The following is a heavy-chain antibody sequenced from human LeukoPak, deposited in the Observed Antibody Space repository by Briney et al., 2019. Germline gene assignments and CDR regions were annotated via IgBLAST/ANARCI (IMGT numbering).Heavy chain of an antibody. D-gene: IGHD4-17*01. CDR2: IWYDGSNK. Sequence: PGRSLRLSCAASGFTFSSYGMHWVRQAPGKGLEWVAVIWYDGSNKYYADSVKGRSTISRDNSKNTLYLQMNSLRAEDTAVYYCASYYGDYGYYFDYWGQGTLVTVSS. J-gene: IGHJ4*02. CDR1: GFTFSSYG. CDR3: ASYYGDYGYYFDY. V-gene: IGHV3-33*01.